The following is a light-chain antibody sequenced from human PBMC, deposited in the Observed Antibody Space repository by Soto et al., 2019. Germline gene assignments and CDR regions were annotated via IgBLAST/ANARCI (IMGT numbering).Light chain of an antibody. Sequence: IQMTQSPSSLSASVGDRVSITCRASQSISTYLNWYQQKPGKAPKLLIYAASILQSGVPSRFSGSRSGTDFTLTISSLQPEDFATYYCQQSYSTLDTFGQGTKLEIK. CDR3: QQSYSTLDT. V-gene: IGKV1-39*01. CDR1: QSISTY. J-gene: IGKJ2*01. CDR2: AAS.